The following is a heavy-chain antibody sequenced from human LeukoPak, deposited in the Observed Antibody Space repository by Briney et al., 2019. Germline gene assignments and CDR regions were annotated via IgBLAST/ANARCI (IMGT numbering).Heavy chain of an antibody. V-gene: IGHV1-18*01. Sequence: ASVKVSCKASGYTFTSYGISWVRQAPGQGLEWMGWISAYNGNTNYAQKLQGRVTMTTDTSTSTAYMGLRSLRSDDTAVYYCARDLDIVVVPAAMDVGNYWGQGTLVTVSS. CDR1: GYTFTSYG. J-gene: IGHJ4*02. CDR2: ISAYNGNT. CDR3: ARDLDIVVVPAAMDVGNY. D-gene: IGHD2-2*03.